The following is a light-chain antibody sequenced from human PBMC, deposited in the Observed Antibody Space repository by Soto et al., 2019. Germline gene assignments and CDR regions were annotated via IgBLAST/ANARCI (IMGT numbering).Light chain of an antibody. V-gene: IGKV3-20*01. CDR1: QSVNSK. J-gene: IGKJ5*01. CDR2: GAS. CDR3: QQYGSSIT. Sequence: EIVMTQSPATLAVSPGARVTLSCRASQSVNSKVAWYQQQPGQAPRLLIYGASSRATGIPDKFSGFGSGTDFTLTISRLEPEDFAVYYCQQYGSSITVGQGTRLEIK.